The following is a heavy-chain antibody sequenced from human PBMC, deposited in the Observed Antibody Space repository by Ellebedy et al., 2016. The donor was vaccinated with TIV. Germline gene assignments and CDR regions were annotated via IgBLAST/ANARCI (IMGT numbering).Heavy chain of an antibody. J-gene: IGHJ6*02. V-gene: IGHV1-18*01. CDR2: ISADSGNT. CDR3: ARVAYRFNGLDV. Sequence: ASVKVSXXASGYTFRNYHISWVRQAPGQGPEWMGWISADSGNTKYTLKFQGRVSMTTDTSTNTVYMELRSLRSDDTAIYYCARVAYRFNGLDVWGRGTTVTVSS. D-gene: IGHD3-16*02. CDR1: GYTFRNYH.